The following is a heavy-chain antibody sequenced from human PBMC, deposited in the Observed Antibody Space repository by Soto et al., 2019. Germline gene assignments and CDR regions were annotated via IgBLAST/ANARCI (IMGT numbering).Heavy chain of an antibody. D-gene: IGHD5-18*01. CDR2: IYFSGST. V-gene: IGHV4-61*01. CDR3: ARDHPHSYGVYYFDY. CDR1: GGSVSGGSYY. J-gene: IGHJ4*02. Sequence: TSETLSLTCTVSGGSVSGGSYYWNWIRQPPGKGLEWIGYIYFSGSTHYNPSLQNRVTISIDTSKNQVSLKANSVTAADTAVYYCARDHPHSYGVYYFDYWGQGTPVTVSS.